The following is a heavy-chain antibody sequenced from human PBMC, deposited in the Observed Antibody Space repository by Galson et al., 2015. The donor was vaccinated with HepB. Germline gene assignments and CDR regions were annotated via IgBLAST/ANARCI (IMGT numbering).Heavy chain of an antibody. CDR2: TWYDGTDK. V-gene: IGHV3-33*06. J-gene: IGHJ1*01. CDR1: GFNFGSYG. D-gene: IGHD3-10*02. Sequence: SLRLSCAASGFNFGSYGMHWVRQAPGKGLEWVAVTWYDGTDKKYAESVKGRFTISRDNSKNTLYLQMNSVRVEDTAVYYCVKDRGMGSAWHVLEHWGQGALVPVSS. CDR3: VKDRGMGSAWHVLEH.